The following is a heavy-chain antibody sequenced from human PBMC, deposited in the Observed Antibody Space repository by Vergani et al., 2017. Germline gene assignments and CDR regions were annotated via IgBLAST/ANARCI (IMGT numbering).Heavy chain of an antibody. D-gene: IGHD5-24*01. Sequence: EVLLVESGGDLVQPGGSLRLSCEASGFNFQIYWMGWVRQTAEKGLEWVARIKHDGSEDYYVDSVKGRFTITRANAKKFIYLQMNSLRADDTAVYYCVRGGLATIYSWFDPWGQGTRVTVSS. J-gene: IGHJ5*01. CDR3: VRGGLATIYSWFDP. CDR1: GFNFQIYW. V-gene: IGHV3-7*01. CDR2: IKHDGSED.